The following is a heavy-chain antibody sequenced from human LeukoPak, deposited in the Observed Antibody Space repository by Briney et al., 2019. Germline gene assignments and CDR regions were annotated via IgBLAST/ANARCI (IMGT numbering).Heavy chain of an antibody. D-gene: IGHD3-10*01. J-gene: IGHJ4*02. CDR1: GGSFSGYY. CDR2: INHSGST. CDR3: ARDRLTPMVRGSLDY. Sequence: PSETLSLTCAVYGGSFSGYYWSWIRQPPGKGLEWIGEINHSGSTNYNPSLKSRVTISVDTSNNQFSLKLSSVTAADTAVYYCARDRLTPMVRGSLDYWGQGTLVTVSS. V-gene: IGHV4-34*01.